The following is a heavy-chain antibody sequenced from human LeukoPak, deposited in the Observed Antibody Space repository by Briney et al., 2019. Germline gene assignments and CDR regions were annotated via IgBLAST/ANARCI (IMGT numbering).Heavy chain of an antibody. Sequence: SETLSLTCTVSGGSISYYYWNWIRQPPGKGLEWIGYICSSGSTNYNPSLKSRVTISLATSKNQFSLKLSSVTAADTAVYYCARMGDYYDSSGYRHDAFDIWGQGTMVTVSS. V-gene: IGHV4-59*01. D-gene: IGHD3-22*01. CDR1: GGSISYYY. CDR3: ARMGDYYDSSGYRHDAFDI. CDR2: ICSSGST. J-gene: IGHJ3*02.